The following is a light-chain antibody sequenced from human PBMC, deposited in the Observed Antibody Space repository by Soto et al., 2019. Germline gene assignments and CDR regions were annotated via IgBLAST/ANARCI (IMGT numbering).Light chain of an antibody. V-gene: IGKV1-12*01. J-gene: IGKJ1*01. Sequence: DIQMTQSASSVSASLGYTFTITSLASQAVSTWLAWYQQKPGGAPKLLIHAASGLQSGVPSRFSGSGSGTHFTLTISSLQPEDSATYYCQQSLSIFPSTFGQGPKVDIK. CDR2: AAS. CDR1: QAVSTW. CDR3: QQSLSIFPST.